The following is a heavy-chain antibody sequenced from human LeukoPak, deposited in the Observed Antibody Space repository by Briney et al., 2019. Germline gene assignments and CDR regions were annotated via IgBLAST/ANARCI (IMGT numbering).Heavy chain of an antibody. D-gene: IGHD3-3*01. J-gene: IGHJ4*02. Sequence: GGSLRLSCAASGFTFNNYDMNWVRQAPGKGLEWLSYISTGGATIYYADSVKGRFTISRDNAKNSLYLQMNSLRAEDTAVYYCARDSSGYLVYWGQGTLVTVSS. CDR3: ARDSSGYLVY. CDR1: GFTFNNYD. CDR2: ISTGGATI. V-gene: IGHV3-48*03.